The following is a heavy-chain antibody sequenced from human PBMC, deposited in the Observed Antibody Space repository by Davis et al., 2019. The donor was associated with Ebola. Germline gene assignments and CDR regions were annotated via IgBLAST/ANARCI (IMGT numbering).Heavy chain of an antibody. CDR2: INPNSGGT. D-gene: IGHD1-20*01. CDR3: ARVFMYNWNDGTDIRHAFDI. Sequence: ASVKVSCKASGGTFSSYAISWARQAPGQGLEWMGWINPNSGGTNYAQKFQGRVTMTRDTSISTAFMELSRLRSDDTAVYYCARVFMYNWNDGTDIRHAFDIWGQGTMVTVSS. J-gene: IGHJ3*02. CDR1: GGTFSSYA. V-gene: IGHV1-2*02.